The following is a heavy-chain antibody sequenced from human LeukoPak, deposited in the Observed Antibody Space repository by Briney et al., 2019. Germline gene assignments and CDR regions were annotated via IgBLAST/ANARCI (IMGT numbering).Heavy chain of an antibody. D-gene: IGHD4-11*01. CDR3: ARTSPLTTVTY. CDR2: IYSGVST. J-gene: IGHJ4*02. V-gene: IGHV3-53*01. CDR1: VFTVSSNY. Sequence: SGGSLRLSCAASVFTVSSNYMSWVRQAPGKGLECVSVIYSGVSTYYADSVKGRFTISRDNSKNTLYRQMNSLRAEDTAVYYCARTSPLTTVTYWGQGPLVTVSS.